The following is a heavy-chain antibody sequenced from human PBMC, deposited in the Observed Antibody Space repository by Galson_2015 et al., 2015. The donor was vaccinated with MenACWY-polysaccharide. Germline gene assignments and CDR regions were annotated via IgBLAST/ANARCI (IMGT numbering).Heavy chain of an antibody. CDR3: AREGLVEAFEN. Sequence: SLRLSCAAYGFTFNNYYMAWVRQAPGKGPEWVSALSKSGADTFYADSVRGRFTISRDNSQNTLYLQMNSLRVEDTAVYYCAREGLVEAFENWGQGTMVTVSS. V-gene: IGHV3-23*01. CDR2: LSKSGADT. J-gene: IGHJ3*02. CDR1: GFTFNNYY. D-gene: IGHD2-8*02.